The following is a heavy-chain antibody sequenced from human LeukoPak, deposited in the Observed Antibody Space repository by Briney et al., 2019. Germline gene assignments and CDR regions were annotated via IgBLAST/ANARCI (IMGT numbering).Heavy chain of an antibody. D-gene: IGHD7-27*01. CDR2: IYTSGST. J-gene: IGHJ4*02. CDR1: GGSISSSSYY. Sequence: SETLSLTCTVSGGSISSSSYYWGWIRQPPGKGLEWIGRIYTSGSTNYNPSLKSRVTISVDTSKNQFSLKLSSVTAADTAVYYCAREGALWGSHEYYFDYWGQGTLVTVSS. CDR3: AREGALWGSHEYYFDY. V-gene: IGHV4-61*02.